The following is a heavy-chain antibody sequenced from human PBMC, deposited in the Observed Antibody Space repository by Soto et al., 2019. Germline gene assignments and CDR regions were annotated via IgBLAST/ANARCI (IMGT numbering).Heavy chain of an antibody. D-gene: IGHD6-13*01. Sequence: ASVKVSCKASGYTFTSYYMHWVRQAPGQGLEWMGWINTYDGNTNHAQKFQGRVTMTTDTSTSTAYMELRSLSSDDTAVYYCAASQQFDYWGQGTLVTVSS. CDR2: INTYDGNT. J-gene: IGHJ4*02. CDR1: GYTFTSYY. V-gene: IGHV1-18*04. CDR3: AASQQFDY.